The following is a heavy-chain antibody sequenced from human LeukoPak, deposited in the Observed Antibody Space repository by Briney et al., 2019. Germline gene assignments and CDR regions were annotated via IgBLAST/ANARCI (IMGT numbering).Heavy chain of an antibody. CDR2: INHSGST. D-gene: IGHD3-22*01. CDR1: GGSFSGYY. V-gene: IGHV4-34*01. J-gene: IGHJ4*02. CDR3: ARGPGYYDSSGYYRY. Sequence: SETLSLTCAVYGGSFSGYYWSWIRQPPGKGLEWIGEINHSGSTNYNPSLKSRVTISVDTSKNQFSLKLSSVTAADTAVYCCARGPGYYDSSGYYRYWGQGTLVTVSS.